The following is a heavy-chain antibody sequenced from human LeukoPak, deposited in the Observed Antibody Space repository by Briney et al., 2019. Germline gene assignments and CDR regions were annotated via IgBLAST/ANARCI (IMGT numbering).Heavy chain of an antibody. J-gene: IGHJ6*03. Sequence: SETLSLTCTVSGGSISTYYWNWIQQPPGKGLEWIGYIYDSGSTNYNPSLKSRVTISVDASMNQFSLKLSSVTAADTAVYYCARNPRYYYYMDVWGKGTTVTVSS. CDR3: ARNPRYYYYMDV. V-gene: IGHV4-59*01. CDR1: GGSISTYY. CDR2: IYDSGST.